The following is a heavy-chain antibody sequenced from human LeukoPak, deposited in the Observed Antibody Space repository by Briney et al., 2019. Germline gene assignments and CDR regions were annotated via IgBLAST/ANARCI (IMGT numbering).Heavy chain of an antibody. D-gene: IGHD4-17*01. CDR2: IYSGGST. V-gene: IGHV3-53*01. J-gene: IGHJ4*02. CDR1: GFTVSSNY. Sequence: GSLRLSCAASGFTVSSNYMSWVRQAPGKGLEWVSVIYSGGSTYYADSVKGRFTISRDNSKNTLYLQMNSLRAEDTAVYYCASTAADYGDYESFDYWGQGTLVTVSS. CDR3: ASTAADYGDYESFDY.